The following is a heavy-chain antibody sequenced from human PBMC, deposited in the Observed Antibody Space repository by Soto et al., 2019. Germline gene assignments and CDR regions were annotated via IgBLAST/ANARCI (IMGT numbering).Heavy chain of an antibody. CDR3: ASRDLSGSYVRLQFDY. D-gene: IGHD1-26*01. V-gene: IGHV1-69*01. J-gene: IGHJ4*02. CDR2: IIPIFGTA. Sequence: QVQLVQSGAEVKKPGSSVKVSCKASGGTFSSYAISWVRQAPGQGLEWMGGIIPIFGTANYAQKFQGRVTITADESTSTAYMELSSLRSEDTAVYYCASRDLSGSYVRLQFDYWGQGTLVTVSS. CDR1: GGTFSSYA.